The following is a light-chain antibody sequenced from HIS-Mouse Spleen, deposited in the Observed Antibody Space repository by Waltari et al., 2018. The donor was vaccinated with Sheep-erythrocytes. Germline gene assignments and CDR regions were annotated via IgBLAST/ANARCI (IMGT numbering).Light chain of an antibody. V-gene: IGLV2-11*01. Sequence: QSALTQPRSVSGSPGQSVTISCTGTSSDVGGYNYVSWYQQHPGKAPELMIYDVRKRPSGVPDRSSGSKYGNTASLTISGLQAEDEADYYCCSYAGSYNHVFATGTKVTVL. J-gene: IGLJ1*01. CDR1: SSDVGGYNY. CDR2: DVR. CDR3: CSYAGSYNHV.